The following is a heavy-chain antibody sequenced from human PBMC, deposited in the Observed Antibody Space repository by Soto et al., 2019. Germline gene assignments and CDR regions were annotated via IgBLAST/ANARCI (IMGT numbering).Heavy chain of an antibody. CDR1: GYSFTNND. Sequence: ASVKVPCKASGYSFTNNDVSWVRQATGQGLEWMGWMNPGSVDTGYAQMFQGRVTMTSDISIATAYMELSSLRSDDTAIYYCARMATFGSLNWFDPWGQGTLVTVSS. J-gene: IGHJ5*02. V-gene: IGHV1-8*01. CDR2: MNPGSVDT. D-gene: IGHD3-16*01. CDR3: ARMATFGSLNWFDP.